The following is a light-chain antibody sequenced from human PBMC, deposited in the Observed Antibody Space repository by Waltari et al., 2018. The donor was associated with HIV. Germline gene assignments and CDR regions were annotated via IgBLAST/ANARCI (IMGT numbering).Light chain of an antibody. CDR1: GGSITSHY. Sequence: NFMLTQPHSVSESPGKTVTISCTRTGGSITSHYVQWYQPRPGGSPTTVIYEDDQRPSGVPGRFSGSIDSSSNSASLTISGLKPEDEADYYCQSSDRNNQVFGGGTKLTVL. CDR3: QSSDRNNQV. CDR2: EDD. V-gene: IGLV6-57*01. J-gene: IGLJ3*02.